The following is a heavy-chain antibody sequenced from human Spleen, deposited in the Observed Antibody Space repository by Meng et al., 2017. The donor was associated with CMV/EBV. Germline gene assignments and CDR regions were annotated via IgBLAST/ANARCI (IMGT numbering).Heavy chain of an antibody. V-gene: IGHV4-34*01. J-gene: IGHJ5*02. D-gene: IGHD1-26*01. Sequence: CAVYGGSFSGYYWSWIRQPPGKGLEWIGEINHSGSTNYNPSLKSRVTISVDTSKNQFSLKLSSVTAADTAVYYCARGRGEELHNWFDPWGQGTPVTVSS. CDR3: ARGRGEELHNWFDP. CDR2: INHSGST. CDR1: GGSFSGYY.